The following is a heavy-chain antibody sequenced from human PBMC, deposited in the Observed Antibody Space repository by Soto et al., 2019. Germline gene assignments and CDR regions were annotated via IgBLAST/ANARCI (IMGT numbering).Heavy chain of an antibody. J-gene: IGHJ6*02. Sequence: PSETLSLTCTVSGGSISSGDYYLSWIRPPPGKGLEWIGYIYYSGSTYYNPSLKSRVTISVDTSKNQFSLKLSSVTAADTAVYYCARTDLSIFRYGMDVWGQGTTVTVSS. CDR2: IYYSGST. CDR1: GGSISSGDYY. D-gene: IGHD3-9*01. CDR3: ARTDLSIFRYGMDV. V-gene: IGHV4-30-4*01.